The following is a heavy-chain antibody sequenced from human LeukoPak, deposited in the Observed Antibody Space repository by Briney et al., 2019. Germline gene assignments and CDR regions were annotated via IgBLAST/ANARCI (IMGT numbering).Heavy chain of an antibody. V-gene: IGHV6-1*01. CDR2: TYYRSKWYT. J-gene: IGHJ4*02. CDR1: GDSVSSNSAA. D-gene: IGHD5-18*01. CDR3: ARGYGYYFDY. Sequence: SQTLSLTCAISGDSVSSNSAAWNWIRQSPSIGLEWLGRTYYRSKWYTDYALSVKSRITINPDTSKDQFSLQLNSVTPEDTAVYYCARGYGYYFDYWGQGTLVTVSP.